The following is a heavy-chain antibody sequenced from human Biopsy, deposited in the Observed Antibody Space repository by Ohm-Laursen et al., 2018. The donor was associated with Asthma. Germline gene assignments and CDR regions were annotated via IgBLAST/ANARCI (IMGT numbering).Heavy chain of an antibody. J-gene: IGHJ6*02. CDR1: GYTFNSAG. CDR2: ISVYNGNT. CDR3: ARAVDYSHYYGIDV. Sequence: SAKVSCKTSGYTFNSAGITWVRQAPGQGLEWMGWISVYNGNTKVAQKLQDRVTMNTDTSTSTAYMELRSLRSDDTAVYFCARAVDYSHYYGIDVWGQGTTVTVS. V-gene: IGHV1-18*01. D-gene: IGHD3-10*01.